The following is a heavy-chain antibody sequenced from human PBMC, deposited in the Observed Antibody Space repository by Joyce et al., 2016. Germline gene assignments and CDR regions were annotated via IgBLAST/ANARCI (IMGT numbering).Heavy chain of an antibody. CDR3: ARVCSDDACYYVGGFDY. D-gene: IGHD2-21*02. CDR2: ISYRGTDE. J-gene: IGHJ4*02. V-gene: IGHV3-30-3*01. CDR1: GFTFSDYA. Sequence: QVRLVESGGGVVQPGRSLRLSCAASGFTFSDYAMHWVRQAPGKGLEWVAVISYRGTDEYYAVSVRGRFTITRDNAENTLYLQMDSLRPEDTALYYCARVCSDDACYYVGGFDYWGQGSLVTVSS.